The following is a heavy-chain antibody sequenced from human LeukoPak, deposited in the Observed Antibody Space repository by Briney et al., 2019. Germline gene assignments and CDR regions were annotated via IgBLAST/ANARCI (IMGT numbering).Heavy chain of an antibody. CDR1: GYSISSGYY. V-gene: IGHV4-38-2*01. CDR3: ARAPPDSSGYHDY. J-gene: IGHJ4*02. CDR2: IYHSGST. Sequence: SETLSLTCAVSGYSISSGYYWGWIRQPPGKGLELIGSIYHSGSTYYNPSLKSRVTISVDTSKNQFSLKLSSVTAADTAVYYCARAPPDSSGYHDYWGQGTPVTVSS. D-gene: IGHD3-22*01.